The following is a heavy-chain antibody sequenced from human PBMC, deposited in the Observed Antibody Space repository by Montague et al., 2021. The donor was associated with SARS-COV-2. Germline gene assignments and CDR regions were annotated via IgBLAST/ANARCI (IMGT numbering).Heavy chain of an antibody. CDR1: GGSFSPYY. Sequence: SETLSLTCSVSGGSFSPYYWTWIRQTPGKGLEWIGYVSHTGSTNYNPSLQSRVSMFVDSSKSQFSLELSSVTAADTALYYCTRFRRWNHISGMDIWGQGTPVIVSS. J-gene: IGHJ6*02. CDR2: VSHTGST. V-gene: IGHV4-59*12. D-gene: IGHD5-24*01. CDR3: TRFRRWNHISGMDI.